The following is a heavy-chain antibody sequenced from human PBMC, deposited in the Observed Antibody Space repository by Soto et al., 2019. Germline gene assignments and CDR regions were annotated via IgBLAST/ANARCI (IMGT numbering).Heavy chain of an antibody. J-gene: IGHJ6*03. V-gene: IGHV1-3*01. CDR3: ARDRNTTFGVVINGGGYMDV. CDR1: GYTFTSYA. Sequence: QVQLVQSGAEVMKPGASVKVSCKASGYTFTSYAMHWVRQAPGQRLEWMGWINAGYGNTKYSQKFQGRVTITRDTSASTADMELSSLRSEDTAVYYCARDRNTTFGVVINGGGYMDVWGKGTTVTVSS. CDR2: INAGYGNT. D-gene: IGHD3-3*01.